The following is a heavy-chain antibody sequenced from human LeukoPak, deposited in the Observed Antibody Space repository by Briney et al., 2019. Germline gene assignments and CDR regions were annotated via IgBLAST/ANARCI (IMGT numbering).Heavy chain of an antibody. J-gene: IGHJ6*02. CDR2: IYPGDSDT. CDR1: GYSFTSYW. D-gene: IGHD6-6*01. CDR3: ARRMSSPDYYYYGMDV. Sequence: GESLKISCKGSGYSFTSYWIGGVRQMPGKGLEWMGIIYPGDSDTRYSPSFQGQVTISADKSISTAYLQWSSLKASDTAMYYCARRMSSPDYYYYGMDVWGQGTTVTVSS. V-gene: IGHV5-51*01.